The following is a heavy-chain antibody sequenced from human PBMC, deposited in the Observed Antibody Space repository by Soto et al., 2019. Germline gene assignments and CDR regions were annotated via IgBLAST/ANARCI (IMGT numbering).Heavy chain of an antibody. V-gene: IGHV3-30-3*01. J-gene: IGHJ4*02. CDR1: GFTFSSYA. CDR3: ARDVLLWFGDRIPFDY. CDR2: ISYDGSNK. Sequence: GGSLRLSCAASGFTFSSYAMHWVRQAPGKGLEWVAVISYDGSNKYYADSVKGRFTISRDNSKNTLYLQMNSLRAEDTAVYYCARDVLLWFGDRIPFDYWGQGTLVTVSS. D-gene: IGHD3-10*01.